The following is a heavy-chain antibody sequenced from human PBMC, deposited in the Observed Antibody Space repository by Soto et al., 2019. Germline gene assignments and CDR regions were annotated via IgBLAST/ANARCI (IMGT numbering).Heavy chain of an antibody. CDR3: ARGRYSSSSFDY. CDR1: GGSVSGYY. CDR2: INHSGST. J-gene: IGHJ4*02. V-gene: IGHV4-34*01. Sequence: QVQLQQWGAGLLKPSETLSLTCAVYGGSVSGYYWSWIRQPPGKGLEWIGEINHSGSTNYNPSLKSRVTISVDTSKHQFSLKLSSVTAADTAVYYCARGRYSSSSFDYWGQGTLVTVSS. D-gene: IGHD6-6*01.